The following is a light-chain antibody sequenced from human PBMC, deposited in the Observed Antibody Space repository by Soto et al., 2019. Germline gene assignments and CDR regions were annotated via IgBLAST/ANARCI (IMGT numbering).Light chain of an antibody. J-gene: IGLJ1*01. Sequence: QSALTQPASVSGSPGQSITISCTGTSSDVGGYNYVSWYQQHPGKAPKLMIYDVSYRPSGVSDRFSGSKSGNTASLTISGLQSEDEADYYCDSYTSGSSYVFGTGTKVTDL. CDR3: DSYTSGSSYV. CDR2: DVS. CDR1: SSDVGGYNY. V-gene: IGLV2-14*01.